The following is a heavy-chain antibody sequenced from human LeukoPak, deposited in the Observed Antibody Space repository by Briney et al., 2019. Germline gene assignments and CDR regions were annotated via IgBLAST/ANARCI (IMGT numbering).Heavy chain of an antibody. CDR2: IYYSGST. V-gene: IGHV4-59*01. Sequence: SETLSLTCTVSGGSISSYYWSWIRQPPGKGLEWIGYIYYSGSTNYNPSLKSRVTISVDTSKTQFSLKLSSVTAADTALYYCAKSKGYYYYYYMDVWGKGTTVTVSS. CDR3: AKSKGYYYYYYMDV. CDR1: GGSISSYY. J-gene: IGHJ6*03.